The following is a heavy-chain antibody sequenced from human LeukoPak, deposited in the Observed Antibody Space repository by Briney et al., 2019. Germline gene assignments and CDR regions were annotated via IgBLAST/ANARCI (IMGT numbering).Heavy chain of an antibody. D-gene: IGHD3-22*01. CDR2: IYYSGST. CDR1: GGSIGSSSYY. CDR3: AGTQYYYDSSGYPPFDY. Sequence: SETLSLTCTVSGGSIGSSSYYWGWIRQPPGKGLEWIGSIYYSGSTYYNPSLKSRVTISVDTSKNQFSLKLSSVTAADTAVYYCAGTQYYYDSSGYPPFDYWGQGTLVTVSS. V-gene: IGHV4-39*07. J-gene: IGHJ4*02.